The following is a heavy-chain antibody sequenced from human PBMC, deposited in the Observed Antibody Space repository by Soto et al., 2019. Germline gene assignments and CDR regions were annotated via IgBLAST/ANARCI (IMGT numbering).Heavy chain of an antibody. CDR1: GGSISSGDYY. V-gene: IGHV4-30-4*01. CDR3: ARDPGYCSGGSCRLFDYYYYYGMDV. D-gene: IGHD2-15*01. Sequence: QVQLQESGPGLVKPSQTLSLTCTVSGGSISSGDYYWSWIRQPPGKGLEWIGYIYYSGSTYYNPSLKSRVTISVDTSKNQFSLKLSSVTAADTAVYYCARDPGYCSGGSCRLFDYYYYYGMDVWGQGTTVTVSS. CDR2: IYYSGST. J-gene: IGHJ6*02.